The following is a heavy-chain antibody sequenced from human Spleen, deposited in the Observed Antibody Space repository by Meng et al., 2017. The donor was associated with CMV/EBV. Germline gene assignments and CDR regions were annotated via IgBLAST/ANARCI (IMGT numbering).Heavy chain of an antibody. Sequence: KTSGYTFTAYYMHWVRQAPGRGLEWMGWINPNTGDTNSAQNFQGRVRMTRDTSINTAYMELSRLRSDDTAVYYCARRSRFLGGGFDYRGQGTLVTVSS. CDR1: GYTFTAYY. J-gene: IGHJ4*02. CDR3: ARRSRFLGGGFDY. D-gene: IGHD3-3*01. V-gene: IGHV1-2*02. CDR2: INPNTGDT.